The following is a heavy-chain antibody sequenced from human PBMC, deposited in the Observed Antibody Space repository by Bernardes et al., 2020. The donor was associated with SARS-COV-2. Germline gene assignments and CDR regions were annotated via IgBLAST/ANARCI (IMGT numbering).Heavy chain of an antibody. V-gene: IGHV3-30-3*01. CDR3: AREWEDYTSSLFDY. CDR1: GFSFSNCA. J-gene: IGHJ4*02. D-gene: IGHD1-26*01. CDR2: ISYDGTTR. Sequence: GGSLRLCCAASGFSFSNCAMHWVRQAPGKGLEWVAIISYDGTTRYNADSVKGRFTISRDNSKNTLFLQMNSLTTEDTALYFCAREWEDYTSSLFDYWGQGTRVTVSS.